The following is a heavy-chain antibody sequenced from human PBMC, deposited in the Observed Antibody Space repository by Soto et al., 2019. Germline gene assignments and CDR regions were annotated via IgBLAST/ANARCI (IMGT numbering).Heavy chain of an antibody. CDR3: ARETDYDSSAYYTDN. V-gene: IGHV4-30-4*01. D-gene: IGHD3-22*01. Sequence: SETLSLTCTVSGGSISSGDYYWSWIRQPPGKGLEWIGYIYYSGSTYYNPSLKSRVTISVDTSKNQFSLKLSSVTAADTAVYYCARETDYDSSAYYTDNWGQGALVTLSS. J-gene: IGHJ4*02. CDR2: IYYSGST. CDR1: GGSISSGDYY.